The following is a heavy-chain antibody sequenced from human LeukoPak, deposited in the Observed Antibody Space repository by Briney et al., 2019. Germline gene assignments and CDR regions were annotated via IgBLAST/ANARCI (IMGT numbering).Heavy chain of an antibody. V-gene: IGHV3-21*01. CDR3: ASHCSSTSCYAFDY. CDR2: ISSSSSYI. CDR1: GFTFSSYS. D-gene: IGHD2-2*01. Sequence: PGGSLRLSCAASGFTFSSYSMNWVRQAPGKGLEWVSSISSSSSYIYYADSVKGRFTISRDNAKNSLYLQMNSLRAEDTAVYYCASHCSSTSCYAFDYWGQGTLVTVSS. J-gene: IGHJ4*02.